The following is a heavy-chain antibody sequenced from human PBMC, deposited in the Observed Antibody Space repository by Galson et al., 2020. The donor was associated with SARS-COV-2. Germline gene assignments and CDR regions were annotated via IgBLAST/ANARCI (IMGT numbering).Heavy chain of an antibody. CDR1: GFTFSSYA. V-gene: IGHV3-30*04. CDR2: ISYDGSNK. J-gene: IGHJ4*02. D-gene: IGHD3-16*02. Sequence: GGSLRLSCAASGFTFSSYAMHWVRQAPGKGLEWVAVISYDGSNKYYADSVKGRFTISRDNSKNTLYLQMNSLRAEDTAVYYCARDEYDYVWGSYRYPYWGQGTLVTVSS. CDR3: ARDEYDYVWGSYRYPY.